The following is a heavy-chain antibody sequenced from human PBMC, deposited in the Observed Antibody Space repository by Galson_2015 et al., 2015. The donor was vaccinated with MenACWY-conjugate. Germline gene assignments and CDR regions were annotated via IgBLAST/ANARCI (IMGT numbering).Heavy chain of an antibody. J-gene: IGHJ4*02. CDR2: ISNSGRTL. D-gene: IGHD3-10*01. CDR1: GFMFSSYD. Sequence: SLRPSCAASGFMFSSYDMNWVRQAPRKGPGWVAYISNSGRTLHYADSVKGRFTISRDNADNSLYLQMNSLRDEDTAVYYCARETIVVPSDYWGQGTLVTVSS. V-gene: IGHV3-48*02. CDR3: ARETIVVPSDY.